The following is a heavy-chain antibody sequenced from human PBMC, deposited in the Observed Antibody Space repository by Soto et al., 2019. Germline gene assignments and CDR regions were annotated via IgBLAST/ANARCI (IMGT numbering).Heavy chain of an antibody. CDR3: ARQKWEQPKWFDP. D-gene: IGHD1-26*01. Sequence: SETLSLTCSLSGGSISSTFYYWGWIRQPPGKGLEWIGSIYYSGTTFYNASLKGRVTISVDTSKNQFSLRLTSVTATDTAVYFCARQKWEQPKWFDPWGQGTLVT. CDR1: GGSISSTFYY. J-gene: IGHJ5*02. V-gene: IGHV4-39*01. CDR2: IYYSGTT.